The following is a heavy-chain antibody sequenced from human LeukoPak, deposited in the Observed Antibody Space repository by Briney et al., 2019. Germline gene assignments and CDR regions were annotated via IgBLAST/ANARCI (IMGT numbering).Heavy chain of an antibody. V-gene: IGHV3-74*01. J-gene: IGHJ1*01. CDR2: IKSDGST. CDR3: AKAPSEMGGYYPEYFRH. D-gene: IGHD3-22*01. CDR1: GFTFSTYW. Sequence: GGSLRLSCAASGFTFSTYWMHWVRQAPGKGLVWVSRIKSDGSTYYADSVKGRFTISRDTAKNTVSLQMNSLRAEDAVVYYGAKAPSEMGGYYPEYFRHGARGTRVTV.